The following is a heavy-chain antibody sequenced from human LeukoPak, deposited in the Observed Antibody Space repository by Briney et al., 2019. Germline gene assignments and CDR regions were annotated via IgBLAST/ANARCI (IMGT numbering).Heavy chain of an antibody. V-gene: IGHV1-2*02. CDR1: GYTFTGYY. Sequence: ASVKVSCKASGYTFTGYYIHWVRQAPGQGLEWMGWINPNTGGTNYAQKFQDRVTMTRDTSISTAYMELSRLRSDDTAVYYCARVKHIVVVTAVYDAFDIWGQGTMVTVSS. CDR3: ARVKHIVVVTAVYDAFDI. J-gene: IGHJ3*02. CDR2: INPNTGGT. D-gene: IGHD2-21*02.